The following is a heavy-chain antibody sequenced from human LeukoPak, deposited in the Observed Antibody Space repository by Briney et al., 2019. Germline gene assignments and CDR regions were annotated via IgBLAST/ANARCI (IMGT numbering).Heavy chain of an antibody. D-gene: IGHD3-22*01. J-gene: IGHJ4*02. CDR2: SRNKANSYST. Sequence: PGGSLRLSCAVSGFTFSDHYMDWVRQAPGKGLEWVGRSRNKANSYSTDYAASVIGRFTISRDDSKNSLDLQMNSLKIEDTAMYYCTRVGVYSSSWNYWGQGTLVTASS. CDR3: TRVGVYSSSWNY. V-gene: IGHV3-72*01. CDR1: GFTFSDHY.